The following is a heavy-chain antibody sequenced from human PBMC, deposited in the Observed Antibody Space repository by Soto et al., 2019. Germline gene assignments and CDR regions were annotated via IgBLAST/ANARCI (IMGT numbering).Heavy chain of an antibody. CDR1: GGTFSSYA. CDR2: IIPIFGTA. D-gene: IGHD3-10*01. Sequence: QVQLVQSGAEVKKPGSSVKVSCKASGGTFSSYAISWVRQAPGQGLEWMGGIIPIFGTANYAQKCEGTVTITADEPTNTAYMEQSSLGTEETAVYYCARRGVGELLYGMYVWGQGTTGTVSS. V-gene: IGHV1-69*01. J-gene: IGHJ6*02. CDR3: ARRGVGELLYGMYV.